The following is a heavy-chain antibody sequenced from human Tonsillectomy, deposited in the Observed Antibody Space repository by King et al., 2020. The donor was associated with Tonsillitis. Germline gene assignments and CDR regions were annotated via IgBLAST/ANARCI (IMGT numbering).Heavy chain of an antibody. J-gene: IGHJ6*02. CDR3: ARDLRSDLYGMDV. Sequence: QLVQSGGGVVQPGRSLRLSCAASGFTFSSYAMHWVRQAPGKGLVWVAVISYDGSNKYYADSVKGRFTISRDNSKNTLYLQMNSLRAEDTAVYYCARDLRSDLYGMDVWGQGTTVTVSS. CDR2: ISYDGSNK. CDR1: GFTFSSYA. V-gene: IGHV3-30-3*01. D-gene: IGHD3-3*01.